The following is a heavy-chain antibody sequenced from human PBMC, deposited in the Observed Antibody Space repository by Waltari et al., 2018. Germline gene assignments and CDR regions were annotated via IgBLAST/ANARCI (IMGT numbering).Heavy chain of an antibody. Sequence: EVQLVESGGGVVRPGGSLRLSCAASGFTFDDYGLSWVRKAPGKGLGWVSGINWNGGSTGYADSVKGRFTISRENAKNSLYLQMNSLRAEDTALYYCARDKFPNNYYYYGMDVWGQGTTVTVSS. CDR3: ARDKFPNNYYYYGMDV. V-gene: IGHV3-20*04. D-gene: IGHD2-21*01. J-gene: IGHJ6*02. CDR1: GFTFDDYG. CDR2: INWNGGST.